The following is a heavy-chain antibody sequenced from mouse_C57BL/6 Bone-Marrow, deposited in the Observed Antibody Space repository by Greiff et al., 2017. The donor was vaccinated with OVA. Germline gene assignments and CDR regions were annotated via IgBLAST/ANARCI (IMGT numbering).Heavy chain of an antibody. J-gene: IGHJ2*01. CDR1: GYTFTSYW. D-gene: IGHD1-1*01. CDR2: IDPSDSYT. CDR3: ARTYYYGSSYYFDY. V-gene: IGHV1-50*01. Sequence: VQLQQPGAELVKPGASVKLSCKASGYTFTSYWMQWVKQRPGQGLEWIGAIDPSDSYTNYNQKFKGKATLTVDTSSSTAYMQLSSLTSEDSAVYYCARTYYYGSSYYFDYWGQGTTLTVSS.